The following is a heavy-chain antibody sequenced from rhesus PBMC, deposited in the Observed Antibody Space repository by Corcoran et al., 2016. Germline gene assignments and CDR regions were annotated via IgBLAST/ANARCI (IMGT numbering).Heavy chain of an antibody. CDR3: ARIGNWLSGY. D-gene: IGHD4-35*01. CDR2: PGGSSGST. CDR1: GGSITGSF. Sequence: QVQLPESGPGLVKPSETLSLTCAVSGGSITGSFWNCIRKPPGKGLEWIGYPGGSSGSTYYNPSLKSRVTISTDTSKNQFSLKLSSVTAADTAVYYCARIGNWLSGYGGQGVLVTVSS. V-gene: IGHV4-165*02. J-gene: IGHJ4*01.